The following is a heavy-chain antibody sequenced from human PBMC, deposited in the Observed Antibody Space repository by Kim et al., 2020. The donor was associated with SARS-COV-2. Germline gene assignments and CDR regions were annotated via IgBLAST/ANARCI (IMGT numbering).Heavy chain of an antibody. CDR3: EGYYVGMDV. J-gene: IGHJ6*02. Sequence: GGSLRLSCAASGFSLSNYWMYWVRQVPGKGLVWVSRIDSNGSTKTYADSVKGRFTISRDSATNTLYLQMNSLRAEDTAVYYCEGYYVGMDVWGQGTTVTVSS. V-gene: IGHV3-74*01. CDR1: GFSLSNYW. CDR2: IDSNGSTK.